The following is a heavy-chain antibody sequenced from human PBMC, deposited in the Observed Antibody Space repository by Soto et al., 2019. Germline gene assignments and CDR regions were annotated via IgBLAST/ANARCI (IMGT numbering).Heavy chain of an antibody. J-gene: IGHJ4*02. CDR3: ANIFGWDSGYDLKNYFDY. Sequence: GGSLRLSCAASGFTFSSYGMHWVRQAPGKGLEWVAVISYDGSNKYYADSVKGRFTISRDNSKNTLYLQMNSLRAEDTAVYYCANIFGWDSGYDLKNYFDYWGQGTLVTVSS. D-gene: IGHD5-12*01. V-gene: IGHV3-30*18. CDR2: ISYDGSNK. CDR1: GFTFSSYG.